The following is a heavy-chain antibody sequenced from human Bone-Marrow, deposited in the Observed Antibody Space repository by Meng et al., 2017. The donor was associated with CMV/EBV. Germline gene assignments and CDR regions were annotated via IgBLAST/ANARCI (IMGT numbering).Heavy chain of an antibody. CDR2: INHSGST. Sequence: QVQSQRGGAGMLKPWATLALSCAVYGGSFSGYYWSWIRQPPGKGLEWIGEINHSGSTNYNPSLKSRVTISVDTSKNQFSLKLSSVTAADTAVYYCARGYCSSTSCLIDYWGQGTLVTVSS. J-gene: IGHJ4*02. V-gene: IGHV4-34*01. CDR1: GGSFSGYY. CDR3: ARGYCSSTSCLIDY. D-gene: IGHD2-2*01.